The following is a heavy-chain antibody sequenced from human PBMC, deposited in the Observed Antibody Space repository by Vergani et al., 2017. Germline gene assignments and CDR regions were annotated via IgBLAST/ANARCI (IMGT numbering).Heavy chain of an antibody. CDR3: ARDLRLLYNRFDP. J-gene: IGHJ5*02. V-gene: IGHV3-33*01. CDR2: TWYEGNNK. Sequence: QVQLVESGGGVVQPGRCLRLSCAASGFTFNQSGMHRVRQAPGKGLEWVAVTWYEGNNKQYADSVKGRFTISGDNSKSTMYLQMNSLRDEDTGVYYCARDLRLLYNRFDPWGQGTLVTVSS. CDR1: GFTFNQSG. D-gene: IGHD1-14*01.